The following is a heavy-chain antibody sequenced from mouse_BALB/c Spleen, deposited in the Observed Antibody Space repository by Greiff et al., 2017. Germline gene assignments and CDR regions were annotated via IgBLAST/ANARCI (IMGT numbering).Heavy chain of an antibody. Sequence: VQLQQSGAELVRSGASVKLSCTASGFNIKDYYMHWVKQRPEQGLEWIGWIDPENGDTEYAPKFQGKATMTADTSSNTAYLQLSSLTSEDTAVYYCNGAYYYGTLYYFVYWGQGTTLTVSS. V-gene: IGHV14-4*02. CDR1: GFNIKDYY. CDR2: IDPENGDT. J-gene: IGHJ2*01. D-gene: IGHD1-1*01. CDR3: NGAYYYGTLYYFVY.